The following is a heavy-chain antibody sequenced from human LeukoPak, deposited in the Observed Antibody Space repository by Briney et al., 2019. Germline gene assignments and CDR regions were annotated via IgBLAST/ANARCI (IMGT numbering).Heavy chain of an antibody. J-gene: IGHJ4*02. CDR3: ARYYDILTGYYRTPSDY. Sequence: GGSLRLSCAASGFTFSTYSMNWVRQAPGKGLEWVSYIDTSSSSIYYVDSVKGRFTISRDNAKNSLYLQMNSLRAEDTAVYYCARYYDILTGYYRTPSDYWGQGTLVTVSS. D-gene: IGHD3-9*01. CDR1: GFTFSTYS. V-gene: IGHV3-48*04. CDR2: IDTSSSSI.